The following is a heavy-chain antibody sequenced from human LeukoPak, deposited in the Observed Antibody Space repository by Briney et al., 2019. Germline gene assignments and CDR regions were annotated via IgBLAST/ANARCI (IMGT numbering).Heavy chain of an antibody. D-gene: IGHD6-13*01. V-gene: IGHV3-21*01. Sequence: GGSLRLSCAASGFTFSSYSMNWVRQAPGKGLEWVSSISSSSSYIYYADSVKGRFTISRDNAKNSLYLQMNSLRAEDTAVYYCARDLVSIAAAGRDSYGMDVWGQGTTVTVSS. CDR2: ISSSSSYI. CDR3: ARDLVSIAAAGRDSYGMDV. CDR1: GFTFSSYS. J-gene: IGHJ6*02.